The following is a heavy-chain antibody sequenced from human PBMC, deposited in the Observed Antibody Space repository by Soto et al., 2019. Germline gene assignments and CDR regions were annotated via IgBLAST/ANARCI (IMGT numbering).Heavy chain of an antibody. V-gene: IGHV3-48*01. D-gene: IGHD3-3*01. CDR1: GFTFSSYS. J-gene: IGHJ4*02. CDR3: AREKVFGVVMGGNY. CDR2: ISSSSSTI. Sequence: GGSLRLSCAASGFTFSSYSMNWVRQAPGKGLEWVSYISSSSSTIYYADSVKGRFTISRDNAKNSLYLQMNSLRAEDTAVYYCAREKVFGVVMGGNYWGQGTLVTVSS.